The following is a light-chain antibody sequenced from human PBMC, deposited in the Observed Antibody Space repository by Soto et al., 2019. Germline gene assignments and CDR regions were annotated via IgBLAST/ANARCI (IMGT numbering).Light chain of an antibody. J-gene: IGKJ3*01. Sequence: DIQMTPSPSSVSASVGDRVTITCRASQGFSSWLAWYQQKPGKAPKLLIYAASSLQSGVPSRFSGSGSGTDFSLTISSLQPEDFATYYCQQANSFPFTFGPGTKVDIK. CDR3: QQANSFPFT. CDR1: QGFSSW. CDR2: AAS. V-gene: IGKV1-12*02.